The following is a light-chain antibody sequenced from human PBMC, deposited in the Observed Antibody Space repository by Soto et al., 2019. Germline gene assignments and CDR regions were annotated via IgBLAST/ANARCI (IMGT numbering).Light chain of an antibody. CDR2: AAS. CDR3: QHSYSTPFT. Sequence: DLQMTPSPSSLSASVGDRVTITCRASQSISSYLNWYQQKPGKAPKLLIYAASSLQSGVPSRFSGSESGTDFTLAISSLQPEDFATYYCQHSYSTPFTFGPGTKVDIK. V-gene: IGKV1-39*01. J-gene: IGKJ3*01. CDR1: QSISSY.